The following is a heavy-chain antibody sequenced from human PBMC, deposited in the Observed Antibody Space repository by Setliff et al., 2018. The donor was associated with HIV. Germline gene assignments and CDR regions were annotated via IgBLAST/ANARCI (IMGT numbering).Heavy chain of an antibody. V-gene: IGHV1-69*10. CDR3: ARDHQTMLWLDY. D-gene: IGHD2-21*01. Sequence: SVKVSCKASGGTFSISAISWVRQAPGQGLEWMGGIIPILGIANYAQRFQGRVTITADMSTSTVHMELSNLSAEDTAVYYCARDHQTMLWLDYWGQGTLVTVSS. CDR1: GGTFSISA. J-gene: IGHJ4*02. CDR2: IIPILGIA.